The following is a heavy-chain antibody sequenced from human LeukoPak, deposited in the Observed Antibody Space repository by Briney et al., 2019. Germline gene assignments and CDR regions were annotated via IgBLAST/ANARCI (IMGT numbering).Heavy chain of an antibody. D-gene: IGHD3-22*01. CDR3: ARTYYYDSSGPIEGAVDI. J-gene: IGHJ3*02. Sequence: SGTLSLTCAVSGGSISSSNWWSWVRQPPGKGLEWIGEIYHSGSTNYNPSLKSRVTISVDKSKNQFSLKLSSVTAADTAVYYCARTYYYDSSGPIEGAVDIWGQGTMVTVSS. CDR1: GGSISSSNW. CDR2: IYHSGST. V-gene: IGHV4-4*02.